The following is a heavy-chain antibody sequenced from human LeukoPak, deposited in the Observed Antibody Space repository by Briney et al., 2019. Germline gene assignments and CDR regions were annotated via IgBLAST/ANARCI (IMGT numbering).Heavy chain of an antibody. CDR1: GGSISSYY. V-gene: IGHV4-59*08. Sequence: PSETLSLTCTVSGGSISSYYWSWIRQPPGKGLEWIGYIYYSGSTNYNPSLKSRVTISADMSKNQFSLNLSSVTAADTAVYYCAGPYISRFNYWGQGTLVTVSS. J-gene: IGHJ4*02. D-gene: IGHD2-21*01. CDR3: AGPYISRFNY. CDR2: IYYSGST.